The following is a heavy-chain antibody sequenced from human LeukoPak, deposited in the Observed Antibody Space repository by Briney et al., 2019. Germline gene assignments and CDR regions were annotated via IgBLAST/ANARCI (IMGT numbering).Heavy chain of an antibody. V-gene: IGHV3-48*03. CDR3: ARDYDILTGYLDLDY. D-gene: IGHD3-9*01. CDR2: ISSSGSTI. J-gene: IGHJ4*02. Sequence: GGSLRLSCAASGFTFSSYEMNWVRQAPGKWLEWVSYISSSGSTIYYADSVKGRFTISRDNAKNSLYLQMNSLRAEDTAVYYCARDYDILTGYLDLDYWGQGTLVTVSS. CDR1: GFTFSSYE.